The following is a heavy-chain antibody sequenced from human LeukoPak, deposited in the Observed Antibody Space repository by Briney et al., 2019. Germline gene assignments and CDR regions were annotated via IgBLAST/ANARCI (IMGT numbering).Heavy chain of an antibody. V-gene: IGHV4-59*01. D-gene: IGHD3-3*01. CDR1: GGSISPYF. Sequence: SETLSLTCTVSGGSISPYFWSWIRQPPGKGLEGIGYIYYRGSTNYNPSLKSRVTISLDTSKDQFSLKLSSVTAADTAVYYCAREGVVKGYFDYWGQGTLVTVSS. CDR2: IYYRGST. J-gene: IGHJ4*02. CDR3: AREGVVKGYFDY.